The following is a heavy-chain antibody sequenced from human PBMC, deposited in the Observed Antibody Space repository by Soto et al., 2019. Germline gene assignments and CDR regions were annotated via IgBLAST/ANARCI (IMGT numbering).Heavy chain of an antibody. V-gene: IGHV3-23*01. J-gene: IGHJ3*02. Sequence: EVQLLESGGGLVQPGGSLRLSCAASGFTFSSYAMSWVRQAPGKGLEWVSAISGSGGSTYYADSVKGRFTISRDNSKNTLYLQTDTLRAEDTAVYYCATPPPVGPPTDGDIWGQGTMFTVSS. CDR2: ISGSGGST. CDR1: GFTFSSYA. CDR3: ATPPPVGPPTDGDI.